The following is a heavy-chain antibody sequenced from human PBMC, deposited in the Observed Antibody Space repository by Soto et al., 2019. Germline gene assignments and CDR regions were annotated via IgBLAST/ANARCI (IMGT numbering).Heavy chain of an antibody. CDR1: GFTFSSYG. Sequence: GGSLRLSCAASGFTFSSYGMHWVRQAPGKGLEWVAVISYDGSNKYYADSVKGRFTISRDNSKNTLYLQMNSLRAEDTAVYYCAKDFYYYGSGSYFMGAFDIWGQGIMVTVSS. CDR2: ISYDGSNK. J-gene: IGHJ3*02. V-gene: IGHV3-30*18. CDR3: AKDFYYYGSGSYFMGAFDI. D-gene: IGHD3-10*01.